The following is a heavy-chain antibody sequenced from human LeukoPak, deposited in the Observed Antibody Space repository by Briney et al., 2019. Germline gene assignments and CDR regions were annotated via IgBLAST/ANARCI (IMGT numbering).Heavy chain of an antibody. Sequence: GGSLRLSXAASGFTFRSYGMHWVRQAPGKGLEWVAFIRSDGSNKYYGDSVKGRFTISRDNSKNTLYLQMNSLRPEDTAVFYCAKARIAVAVREDLDHWGQGTLVTVSS. CDR1: GFTFRSYG. CDR2: IRSDGSNK. J-gene: IGHJ4*02. V-gene: IGHV3-30*02. D-gene: IGHD6-19*01. CDR3: AKARIAVAVREDLDH.